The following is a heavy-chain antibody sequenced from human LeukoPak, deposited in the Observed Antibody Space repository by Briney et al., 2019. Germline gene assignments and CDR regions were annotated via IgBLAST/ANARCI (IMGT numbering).Heavy chain of an antibody. CDR2: IYYSGST. D-gene: IGHD3-22*01. J-gene: IGHJ6*03. V-gene: IGHV4-59*01. Sequence: PSETLSLTCTVSGGSISSYYWSWIRQPPGKGLEWIGYIYYSGSTNYNPSLKSRVTISVDTSKNQFSLKLSSVTAADTAVYYCARVHYDSSGPPFYYYYYYMDVWGKGTTVTVSS. CDR3: ARVHYDSSGPPFYYYYYYMDV. CDR1: GGSISSYY.